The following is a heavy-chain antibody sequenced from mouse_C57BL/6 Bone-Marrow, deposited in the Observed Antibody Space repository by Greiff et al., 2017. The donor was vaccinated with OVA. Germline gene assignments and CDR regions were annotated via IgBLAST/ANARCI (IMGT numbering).Heavy chain of an antibody. CDR2: IHPNSGST. CDR1: GYTFTSYW. CDR3: ARRYLYFDY. V-gene: IGHV1-64*01. J-gene: IGHJ2*01. D-gene: IGHD5-5*01. Sequence: QVQLQQPGAELVKPGASVKLSCKASGYTFTSYWMHWVKQRPGQGLEWIGMIHPNSGSTNYNEKFKSKATLTVDKSSSTAYMQLSSLISEDSAVYYCARRYLYFDYWGQGTTLTVSS.